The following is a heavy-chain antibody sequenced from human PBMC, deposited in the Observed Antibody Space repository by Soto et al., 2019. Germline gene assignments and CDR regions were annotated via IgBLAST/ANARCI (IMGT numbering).Heavy chain of an antibody. V-gene: IGHV4-39*01. J-gene: IGHJ4*02. Sequence: SETLSLTCTVSGGSIISSRCHWGLIRQPPGKGLEWIASIKYSGTTFYNPSLKSRVTLSVDTSKNQFALKLSSVTAAETAVYYCALRSMAVVPEYWGQGTLVTVSS. CDR3: ALRSMAVVPEY. CDR1: GGSIISSRCH. D-gene: IGHD3-22*01. CDR2: IKYSGTT.